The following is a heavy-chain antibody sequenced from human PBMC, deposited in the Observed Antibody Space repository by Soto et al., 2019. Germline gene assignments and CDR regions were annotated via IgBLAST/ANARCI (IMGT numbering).Heavy chain of an antibody. CDR3: ARPFPYYYDSSGWIDAFDI. Sequence: QVQLVQSGAEVKKPGASVKVSCKASGYTFTSYDINWVRQATGQGLEWMGWMNPNSGNTGYAQKFQGRVTMTRNTSISTAYMELSSLRSEDTAVYYCARPFPYYYDSSGWIDAFDIWGQGTMVTVSS. CDR2: MNPNSGNT. J-gene: IGHJ3*02. V-gene: IGHV1-8*01. D-gene: IGHD3-22*01. CDR1: GYTFTSYD.